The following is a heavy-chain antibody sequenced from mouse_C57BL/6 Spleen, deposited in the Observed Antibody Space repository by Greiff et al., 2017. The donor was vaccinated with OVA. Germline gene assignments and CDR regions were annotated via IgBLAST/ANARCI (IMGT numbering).Heavy chain of an antibody. CDR1: GFTFSSYA. Sequence: EVQLVESGGGLVKPGGSLKLSCAASGFTFSSYAMSWVRQTPEKRLEWVATISDGGSYTYYPDNVKGRFTISRDNAKNNLYLQRSHLKSEDTAKYYCAEATMAVYYMDYWGQGTTLTVSS. CDR2: ISDGGSYT. J-gene: IGHJ2*01. CDR3: AEATMAVYYMDY. V-gene: IGHV5-4*01. D-gene: IGHD2-1*01.